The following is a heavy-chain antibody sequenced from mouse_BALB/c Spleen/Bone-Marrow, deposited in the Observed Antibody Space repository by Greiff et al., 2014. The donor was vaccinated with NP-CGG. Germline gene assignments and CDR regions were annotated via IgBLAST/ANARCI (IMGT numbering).Heavy chain of an antibody. V-gene: IGHV5-17*02. Sequence: VQLQQSGGGLVQPGGSRKLSCAASGFTFGSFGMHWVRQAPEKGLEWVAYISSGSSTIYYADTVKGRFTISRDNPKNTLFLQMTSLRSEDTAMYYCARENGITYFDYWGQGTTLTVSS. CDR1: GFTFGSFG. J-gene: IGHJ2*01. D-gene: IGHD2-4*01. CDR2: ISSGSSTI. CDR3: ARENGITYFDY.